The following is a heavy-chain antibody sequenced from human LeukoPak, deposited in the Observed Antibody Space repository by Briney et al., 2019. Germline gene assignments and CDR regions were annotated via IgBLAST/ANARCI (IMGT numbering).Heavy chain of an antibody. CDR3: ARALGHCSGGSCYSSYYYYGMDV. CDR1: GFTFSSYD. J-gene: IGHJ6*02. D-gene: IGHD2-15*01. V-gene: IGHV3-13*01. Sequence: PGGSLLLSCAASGFTFSSYDMHWVRQATGKGLQWVSAIGTAGDTYYPGSVKGRFTISRENAKNSLYLQMNSLRAGDTAVYYCARALGHCSGGSCYSSYYYYGMDVWGQGTTVTVSS. CDR2: IGTAGDT.